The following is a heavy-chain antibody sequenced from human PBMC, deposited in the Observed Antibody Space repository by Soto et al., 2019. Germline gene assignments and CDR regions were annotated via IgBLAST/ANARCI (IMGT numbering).Heavy chain of an antibody. CDR2: IGGSGIST. CDR3: AKTIMGFFWAVDS. D-gene: IGHD2-8*01. Sequence: EVRLSESGGGLVQPGGSLRLSCVASGFTFNTFGISWVRQAPGKGLEWVSGIGGSGISTFYADSVKGRFTISRDNSKNTLYLQMNSLRDEDTAVYYCAKTIMGFFWAVDSWGQGTLVTVSS. CDR1: GFTFNTFG. J-gene: IGHJ5*01. V-gene: IGHV3-23*01.